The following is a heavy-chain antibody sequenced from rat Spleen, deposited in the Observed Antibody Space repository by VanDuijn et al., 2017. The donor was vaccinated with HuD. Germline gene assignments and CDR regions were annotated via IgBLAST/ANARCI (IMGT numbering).Heavy chain of an antibody. J-gene: IGHJ2*01. V-gene: IGHV5S23*01. CDR1: GFTFSDYN. Sequence: EVQLVESGGGLVLPGRSLKLSCAASGFTFSDYNMAWVRQAPGKGLEWVASITNTGGSTYYPDSVKGRFTISRDNAKSTLYLQMDSLRSEDTATYYCASRDYWGQGVMVTVSS. CDR3: ASRDY. CDR2: ITNTGGST.